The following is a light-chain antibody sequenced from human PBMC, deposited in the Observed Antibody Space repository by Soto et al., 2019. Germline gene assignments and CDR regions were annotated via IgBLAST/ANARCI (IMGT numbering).Light chain of an antibody. CDR2: LSSDGSH. Sequence: QPVLTQSPSASASLGASVKLTCPLSSGHSSYAIAWHQQQPEKGPRYLMKLSSDGSHSKGDGIPDRFSGSSSGAERYLTSSSLQSEDEADYYCQTLDTGARVVFGGGTKLTVL. CDR3: QTLDTGARVV. V-gene: IGLV4-69*01. J-gene: IGLJ2*01. CDR1: SGHSSYA.